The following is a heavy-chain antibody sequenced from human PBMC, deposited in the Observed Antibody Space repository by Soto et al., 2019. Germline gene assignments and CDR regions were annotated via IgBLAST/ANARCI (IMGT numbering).Heavy chain of an antibody. D-gene: IGHD3-10*01. CDR3: ARVTSMVRGVIVNWLGP. CDR1: GGTFSSYA. CDR2: IIPMYGPA. Sequence: QVPLVQSGAEVKKPGTSVTVSCKASGGTFSSYAIHWVRQAPGQGLEWMGGIIPMYGPAKYAQRFQGRVTITADESTTTVHMERTSLTSPDTAVYYCARVTSMVRGVIVNWLGPWGHGTLVTVSS. J-gene: IGHJ5*02. V-gene: IGHV1-69*01.